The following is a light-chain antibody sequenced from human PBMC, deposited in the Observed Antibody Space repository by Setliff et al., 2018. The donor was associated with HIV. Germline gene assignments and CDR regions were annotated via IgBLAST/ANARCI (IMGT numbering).Light chain of an antibody. CDR2: GNS. CDR3: QSYDSSLSGFYV. Sequence: QSALTQPPSVSGAPGQRVTISCTGSSSNIGAGYDVHWYQQLPGTAPKFLIYGNSNRPSGVPDQFSGSKSGTSASLAITGLQAEDEADYYCQSYDSSLSGFYVFGTGTKVNVL. V-gene: IGLV1-40*01. J-gene: IGLJ1*01. CDR1: SSNIGAGYD.